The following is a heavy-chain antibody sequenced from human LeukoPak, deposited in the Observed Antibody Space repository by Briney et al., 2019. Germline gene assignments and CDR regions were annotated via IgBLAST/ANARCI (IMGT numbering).Heavy chain of an antibody. CDR1: GYTFTSNY. V-gene: IGHV1-8*02. J-gene: IGHJ6*03. CDR3: ARSTYSSSWLNYYYYYMDV. Sequence: ASVKVSCKAFGYTFTSNYMHWVRQATGQGLEWMGWMNPNSGNTGYAQKFQGRVTMTRNTSISTAYMELSSLRSEDTAVYYCARSTYSSSWLNYYYYYMDVWGKGTTVTISS. CDR2: MNPNSGNT. D-gene: IGHD6-13*01.